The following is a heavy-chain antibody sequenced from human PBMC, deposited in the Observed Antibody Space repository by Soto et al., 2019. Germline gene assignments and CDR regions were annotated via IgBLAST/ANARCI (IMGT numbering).Heavy chain of an antibody. Sequence: PSETLSLTCTVSGGSFSSYYWSWIRQPPGKGLEWIGYIYYSGSTNYNPSLKSRVTISVDTSKNQFSLKLKSVTAADTAVYFCARDSLELWENWFDPWGQGNLVTVSS. CDR1: GGSFSSYY. CDR3: ARDSLELWENWFDP. V-gene: IGHV4-59*01. J-gene: IGHJ5*02. D-gene: IGHD1-7*01. CDR2: IYYSGST.